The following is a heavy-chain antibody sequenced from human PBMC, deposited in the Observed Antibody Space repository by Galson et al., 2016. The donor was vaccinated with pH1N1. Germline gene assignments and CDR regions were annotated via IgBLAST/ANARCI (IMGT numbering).Heavy chain of an antibody. CDR2: VDPRNGHT. V-gene: IGHV1-46*03. Sequence: SVKVSCKASTYTFSNFIIHWVRQAPGQGLEWLGRVDPRNGHTHYSHKFQDRVAVTRDTSTRTVFMDLNSLKSEDTAAYFCVRELPDSVYFDSWGQGVRVTVSS. J-gene: IGHJ4*02. CDR1: TYTFSNFI. CDR3: VRELPDSVYFDS. D-gene: IGHD1-14*01.